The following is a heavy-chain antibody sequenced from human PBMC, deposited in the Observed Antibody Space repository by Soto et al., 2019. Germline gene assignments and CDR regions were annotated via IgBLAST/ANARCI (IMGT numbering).Heavy chain of an antibody. J-gene: IGHJ4*02. Sequence: ASETLSLTCAVSSVSISSSNWWSWVRQPPGKGLEWIGEIYHSGSTNYNPSLKSRVTISVDKSKNQFSLKLSSVTAADTAVYYCARKLLWFGANLDYWGQGTLVTVSS. D-gene: IGHD3-10*01. CDR2: IYHSGST. CDR3: ARKLLWFGANLDY. CDR1: SVSISSSNW. V-gene: IGHV4-4*02.